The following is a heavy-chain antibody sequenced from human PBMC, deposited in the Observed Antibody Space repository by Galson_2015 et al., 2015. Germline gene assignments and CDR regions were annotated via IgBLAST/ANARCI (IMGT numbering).Heavy chain of an antibody. Sequence: SLRLSCAASGFTFRDYSMNWVRQAPGKGLEWISYISNGGSTIYYADSVKGRFTISRDNAKNSLYLQMNSLTADDTALYYCARVRGTSWNKGDWLDPWGQGTTV. J-gene: IGHJ6*02. CDR2: ISNGGSTI. V-gene: IGHV3-48*01. D-gene: IGHD1/OR15-1a*01. CDR3: ARVRGTSWNKGDWLDP. CDR1: GFTFRDYS.